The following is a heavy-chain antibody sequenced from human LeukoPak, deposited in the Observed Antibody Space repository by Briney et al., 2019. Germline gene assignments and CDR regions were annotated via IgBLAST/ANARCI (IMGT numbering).Heavy chain of an antibody. D-gene: IGHD6-19*01. V-gene: IGHV3-21*01. Sequence: GGSLRLPCAASEFTFSTYSMNWVRQAPGKGLGWVSSISSGSTYIYYADSVKGRFTISRDNAKNSLYLQMNSLRAEDTAVYYCAREGPTIAVAGRGGGFDYWGQGTLVTVSS. CDR1: EFTFSTYS. J-gene: IGHJ4*02. CDR2: ISSGSTYI. CDR3: AREGPTIAVAGRGGGFDY.